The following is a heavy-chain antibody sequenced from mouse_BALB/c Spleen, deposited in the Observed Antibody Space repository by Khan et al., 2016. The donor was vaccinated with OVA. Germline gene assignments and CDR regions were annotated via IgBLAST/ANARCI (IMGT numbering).Heavy chain of an antibody. CDR2: IDPETGGT. J-gene: IGHJ2*01. D-gene: IGHD1-1*01. CDR1: GYTFTDYE. Sequence: QVQLKQSGAELVRPGASVTLSCKASGYTFTDYEMHWVKQTPVHGLEWIGAIDPETGGTAYNQKFKGKATLTADKSSSTAYMELRSLTSEDSAVYYCTRSYYGSSGFDYWGQGTTRTVSS. V-gene: IGHV1-15*01. CDR3: TRSYYGSSGFDY.